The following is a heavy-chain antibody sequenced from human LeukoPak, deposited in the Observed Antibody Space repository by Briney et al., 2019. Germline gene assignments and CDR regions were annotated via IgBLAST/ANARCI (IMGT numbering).Heavy chain of an antibody. CDR2: IYSGGST. Sequence: GGSLRLSCAASGFNVSSNYMSWVRQAPGKGLELVSVIYSGGSTYYADSVKGRFTVSRDNSKNTLYLQMNSLRAEDTAVYYSARPLPTPMLSLSAFDTWAQGPMVPVSS. D-gene: IGHD3-16*01. CDR3: ARPLPTPMLSLSAFDT. V-gene: IGHV3-66*04. CDR1: GFNVSSNY. J-gene: IGHJ3*02.